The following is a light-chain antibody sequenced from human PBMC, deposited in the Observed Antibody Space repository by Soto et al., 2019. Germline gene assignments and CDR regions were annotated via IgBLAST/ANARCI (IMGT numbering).Light chain of an antibody. CDR2: GAS. J-gene: IGKJ4*01. CDR1: QSVSSSY. Sequence: EIVLTQSPGTLSLYPGEGGTLSCRASQSVSSSYLAWYQQKPGQAPRLLIYGASSRATGIPDRFSGSGSGTDFTLTISRLEPEDFAVYYCQQDGSSPLTFGGGTKVDIK. CDR3: QQDGSSPLT. V-gene: IGKV3-20*01.